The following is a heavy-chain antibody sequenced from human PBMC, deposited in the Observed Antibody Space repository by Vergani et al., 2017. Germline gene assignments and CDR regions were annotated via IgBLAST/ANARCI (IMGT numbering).Heavy chain of an antibody. CDR1: GVSISNRSYY. CDR2: VYISRPT. CDR3: ARSFFDYWSGYQGYYFNY. J-gene: IGHJ4*01. D-gene: IGHD3-3*01. Sequence: QVQLQESVPGLVKPSQTLSLTCNVSGVSISNRSYYWSWIRQPAGKGLEWLGRVYISRPTNYNPSLKNRVIMSVDTSKNQFSLKLNSVSAADTAVYYCARSFFDYWSGYQGYYFNYWGKGILVTVSS. V-gene: IGHV4-61*02.